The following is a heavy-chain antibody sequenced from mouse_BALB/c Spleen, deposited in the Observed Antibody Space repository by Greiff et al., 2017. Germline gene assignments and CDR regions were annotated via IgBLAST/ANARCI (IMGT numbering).Heavy chain of an antibody. D-gene: IGHD3-2*01. J-gene: IGHJ4*01. Sequence: VQLKESGPGLVAPSQSLSITCTVSGFSLTGYGVNWVRQPPGKGLEWLGMIWGDGSTDYNSALKSRLSISKDNSKSQVFLKMNSLQTDDTARYYCARGDSSGPMDYWGQGTSVTVSS. CDR2: IWGDGST. CDR1: GFSLTGYG. CDR3: ARGDSSGPMDY. V-gene: IGHV2-6-7*01.